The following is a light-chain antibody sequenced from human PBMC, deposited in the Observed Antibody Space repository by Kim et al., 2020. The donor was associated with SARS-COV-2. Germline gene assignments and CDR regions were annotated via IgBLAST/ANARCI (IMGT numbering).Light chain of an antibody. J-gene: IGKJ5*01. CDR3: QQYNNWPPIT. CDR2: DAF. Sequence: ETVMTQSPATLSMSPGERATLSCRASQSVSNNLAWYQQKPGQAPRLLIYDAFTRATGIPARFSGSGSGTEFTLTISDLQSEDFAVYYCQQYNNWPPITFGRGTRLEIK. V-gene: IGKV3-15*01. CDR1: QSVSNN.